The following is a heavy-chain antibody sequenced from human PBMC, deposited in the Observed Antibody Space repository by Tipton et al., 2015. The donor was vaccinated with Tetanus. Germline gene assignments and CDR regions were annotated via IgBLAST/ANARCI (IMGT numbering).Heavy chain of an antibody. CDR3: ARHPPPYYYGSGSYLDY. J-gene: IGHJ4*02. Sequence: TLSLTCAVSGGSISSGGYSWTWIRQPPGKGLQWIGYMYYSGSTFYHPSLQSRVTISVDTSKNQFSLRLSSVTAADTAVYFCARHPPPYYYGSGSYLDYWGQGTPVTASS. V-gene: IGHV4-30-2*03. D-gene: IGHD3-10*01. CDR1: GGSISSGGYS. CDR2: MYYSGST.